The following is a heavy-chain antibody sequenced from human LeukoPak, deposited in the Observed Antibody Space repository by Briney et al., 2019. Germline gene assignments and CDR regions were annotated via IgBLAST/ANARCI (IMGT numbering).Heavy chain of an antibody. CDR3: ARGPESITMVR. CDR2: IYYSGST. V-gene: IGHV4-59*01. Sequence: SETLSLTCTVSGGSISSYYWNWIRQPPGKGLEWIGYIYYSGSTNYNPSLKSRVTISVDTSKNQFSLKLSSVTAADTAVYYCARGPESITMVRWGQGTLVTVSS. J-gene: IGHJ4*02. CDR1: GGSISSYY. D-gene: IGHD3-10*01.